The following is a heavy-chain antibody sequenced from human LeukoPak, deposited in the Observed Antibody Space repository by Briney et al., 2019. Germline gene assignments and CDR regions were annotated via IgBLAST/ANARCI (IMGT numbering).Heavy chain of an antibody. D-gene: IGHD2-21*02. Sequence: ASVKVSCTASGYTFTGYYIHWVRQAPGQGLEWMGWINPNSGGTNYAQKFQGRVTMTRDTSISTAYMELSRLRSDDTAVYYCARAAHIVVVTAYRAWFDPWGQGTLVTVSS. CDR1: GYTFTGYY. V-gene: IGHV1-2*02. CDR2: INPNSGGT. J-gene: IGHJ5*02. CDR3: ARAAHIVVVTAYRAWFDP.